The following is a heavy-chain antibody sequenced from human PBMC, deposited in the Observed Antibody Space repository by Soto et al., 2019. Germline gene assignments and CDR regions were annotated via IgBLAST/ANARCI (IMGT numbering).Heavy chain of an antibody. Sequence: LSLTCAVSGGSISSSNWWSWVRQPPGKGLEWIGEIYHSGSTNYNPSLKSRVTISVDKSKNQFSLKLSSVTAADTAVYYCARNGGYYGSGRTPSSYGMDVWGQGTTVTVSS. CDR3: ARNGGYYGSGRTPSSYGMDV. CDR2: IYHSGST. D-gene: IGHD3-10*01. J-gene: IGHJ6*02. CDR1: GGSISSSNW. V-gene: IGHV4-4*02.